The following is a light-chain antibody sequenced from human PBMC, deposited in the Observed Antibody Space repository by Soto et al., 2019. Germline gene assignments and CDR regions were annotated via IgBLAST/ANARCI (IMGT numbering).Light chain of an antibody. J-gene: IGLJ3*02. CDR2: DDY. CDR3: QVWDNPSAHVV. CDR1: NIGTKS. V-gene: IGLV3-21*02. Sequence: ELTQPPSVSVAPGQTARITCGGNNIGTKSVHWYQQKPGQAPVLVVYDDYDRHSWIPERFSGSNSGNTATLTISTVEAGDEADYYCQVWDNPSAHVVFGGGTKVTVL.